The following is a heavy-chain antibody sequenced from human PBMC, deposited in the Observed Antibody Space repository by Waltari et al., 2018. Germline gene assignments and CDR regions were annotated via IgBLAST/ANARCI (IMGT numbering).Heavy chain of an antibody. CDR2: SNPNSGGT. J-gene: IGHJ3*01. D-gene: IGHD1-1*01. Sequence: QVQLVQSGAEMKKRGASVKVSCEASGYTFTGYFIHWVRRAPGQGLEWMGRSNPNSGGTNYAQKCQGRVTLTRDKSINTAYMDLSRLTSDDTGMYYCATWRENAFDVWGQGTMVTVST. V-gene: IGHV1-2*05. CDR3: ATWRENAFDV. CDR1: GYTFTGYF.